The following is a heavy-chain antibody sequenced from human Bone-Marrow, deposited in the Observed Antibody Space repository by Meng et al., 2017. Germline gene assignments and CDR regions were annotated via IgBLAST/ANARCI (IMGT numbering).Heavy chain of an antibody. V-gene: IGHV3-11*01. Sequence: SLKISCAASGFTFSDYYMSWIRQAPGKGLEWVSYISSSGSTIYYADSVKGRFTISRDNAKNSLYLQMNSLRAEDTAVYYCARAYSWHLSNLDYWGQGTLVTVSS. CDR3: ARAYSWHLSNLDY. CDR1: GFTFSDYY. D-gene: IGHD1-1*01. J-gene: IGHJ4*02. CDR2: ISSSGSTI.